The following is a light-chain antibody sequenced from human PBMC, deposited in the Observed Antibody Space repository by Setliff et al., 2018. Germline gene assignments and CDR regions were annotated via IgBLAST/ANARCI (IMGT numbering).Light chain of an antibody. V-gene: IGLV2-8*01. CDR2: EVT. CDR1: SSDVGFYNY. J-gene: IGLJ1*01. CDR3: SAYAGSNNWGV. Sequence: QSALAQPPSASGSPGQSVTVSCTGTSSDVGFYNYVSWYQQHPGKAPKLMIYEVTKRPSGVPDRFSGSKSGNTASLTVSGLQAEDEADYYRSAYAGSNNWGVFGTGTKVTVL.